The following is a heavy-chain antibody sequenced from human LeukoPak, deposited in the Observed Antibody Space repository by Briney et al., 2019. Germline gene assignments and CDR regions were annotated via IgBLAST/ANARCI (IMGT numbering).Heavy chain of an antibody. Sequence: ASVKVSCKASGYTFTSYFIHWVRQAPGQGLEWMGIINPSGGRTTFAQRFQGRVTMTTDISTSTAYMELRSLRSDDTAVFYCVRDLGVDTSMIFFDYWGQGTRVTVSS. CDR1: GYTFTSYF. J-gene: IGHJ4*02. CDR2: INPSGGRT. V-gene: IGHV1-46*01. D-gene: IGHD5-18*01. CDR3: VRDLGVDTSMIFFDY.